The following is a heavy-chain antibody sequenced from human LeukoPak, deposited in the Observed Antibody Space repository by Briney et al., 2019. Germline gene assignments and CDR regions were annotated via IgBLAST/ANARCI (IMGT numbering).Heavy chain of an antibody. D-gene: IGHD6-19*01. V-gene: IGHV5-51*01. Sequence: GETLPISCQGSGYPFTGYSICGMRLVKGKGREWRGILSTVESDIRNSPSLQAQLPLSHAKSISTDYLQWSSLKASDTAMYYCARTLFEQWLDENAFDIWGQGTMVTVSS. J-gene: IGHJ3*02. CDR1: GYPFTGYS. CDR2: LSTVESDI. CDR3: ARTLFEQWLDENAFDI.